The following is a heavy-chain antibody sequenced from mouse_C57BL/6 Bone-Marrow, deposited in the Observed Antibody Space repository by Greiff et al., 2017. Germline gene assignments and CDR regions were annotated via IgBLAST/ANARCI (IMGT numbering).Heavy chain of an antibody. D-gene: IGHD1-1*01. CDR2: ISDGGSYN. V-gene: IGHV5-4*01. J-gene: IGHJ2*01. CDR1: GFTFSSYA. CDR3: ARVLYINYVDY. Sequence: EVQLVESGGGLVKPGGSLKLSCAASGFTFSSYAMSWVRQTPEKRLEWVATISDGGSYNYYPDNVKGRFTISRDNAKNNLYLQLSQLKSDDTAMYYCARVLYINYVDYWGQGTTLTVSS.